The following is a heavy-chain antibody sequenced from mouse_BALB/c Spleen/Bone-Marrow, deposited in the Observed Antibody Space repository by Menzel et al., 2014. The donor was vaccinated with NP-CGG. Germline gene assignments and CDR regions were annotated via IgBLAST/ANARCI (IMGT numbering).Heavy chain of an antibody. V-gene: IGHV1S56*01. CDR2: IYPGNVNT. Sequence: VKLVESGPELVKPGASVMISCKASGYTFTSYYIHWVKQRPGQGLEWIGWIYPGNVNTKYNEKFKGKATLTADKSSSTAYMQLSSLTSEDSAVYFCARWGNYGDYAMDYWGQGTSVTVSS. J-gene: IGHJ4*01. CDR1: GYTFTSYY. D-gene: IGHD2-1*01. CDR3: ARWGNYGDYAMDY.